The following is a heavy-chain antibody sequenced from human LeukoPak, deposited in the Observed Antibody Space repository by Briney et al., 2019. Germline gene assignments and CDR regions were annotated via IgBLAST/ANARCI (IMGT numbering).Heavy chain of an antibody. V-gene: IGHV3-74*01. Sequence: QTGGSLRLSCAASGFTFSNYWMHWVRQAPGKGLVWVSRTNSDGSSTIYADSVKGRFTISRDNAKSTLYLQMNSLRAEDTAVYYCVREYYGAFDHWGQGTLVTVSS. CDR1: GFTFSNYW. CDR2: TNSDGSST. D-gene: IGHD3-16*01. J-gene: IGHJ4*02. CDR3: VREYYGAFDH.